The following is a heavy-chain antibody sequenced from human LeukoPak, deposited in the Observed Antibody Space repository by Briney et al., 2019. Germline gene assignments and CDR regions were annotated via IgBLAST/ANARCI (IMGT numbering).Heavy chain of an antibody. Sequence: SETLSLTCTVSGGSISSSRYYWGWIRQPPGKGLEWIGSIYYSGSTYYNPSLKSRVTISVDTSKNQFSPRLSSVTAADTAVYYCAALDTQLDTWGQGTLVTVSS. V-gene: IGHV4-39*01. CDR3: AALDTQLDT. J-gene: IGHJ5*02. CDR1: GGSISSSRYY. D-gene: IGHD1-1*01. CDR2: IYYSGST.